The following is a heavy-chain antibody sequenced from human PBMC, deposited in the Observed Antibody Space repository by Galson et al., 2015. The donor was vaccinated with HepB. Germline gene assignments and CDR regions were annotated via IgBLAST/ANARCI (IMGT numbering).Heavy chain of an antibody. D-gene: IGHD3-22*01. V-gene: IGHV1-69*06. CDR2: IIPIFGTA. CDR3: ARDSPYDSSGYYSFDY. Sequence: SVKVSCKASGGTFSSYAISWVRQAPGQGLEWMGGIIPIFGTANYAQKFQGRVTITADKSTSTAYMELSSLRSEDTAVYYCARDSPYDSSGYYSFDYWGQGTLVTVSS. CDR1: GGTFSSYA. J-gene: IGHJ4*02.